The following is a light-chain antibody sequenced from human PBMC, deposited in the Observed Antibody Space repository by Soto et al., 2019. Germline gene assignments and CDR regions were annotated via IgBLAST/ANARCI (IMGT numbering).Light chain of an antibody. V-gene: IGKV3-20*01. CDR1: ERIYSAY. CDR2: GTS. J-gene: IGKJ5*01. Sequence: EVVLTQSPGTLSLSRGERATLSCRASERIYSAYLGWYQQKPGQAPRLLIYGTSSRATGIPDRFSVSGSGTDFTLTISRLEPEDFAVYYCQQYGNSPITFGQGTRLEIK. CDR3: QQYGNSPIT.